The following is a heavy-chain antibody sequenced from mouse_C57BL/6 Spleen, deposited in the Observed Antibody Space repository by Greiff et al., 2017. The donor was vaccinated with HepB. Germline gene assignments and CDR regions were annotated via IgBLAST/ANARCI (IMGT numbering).Heavy chain of an antibody. CDR1: GYTFTSYW. CDR2: IYPSDSET. J-gene: IGHJ2*01. CDR3: ASTERGPYYFDY. Sequence: VQLQQPGAELVRPGSSVKLSCKASGYTFTSYWMDWVKQRPGQGLEWIGNIYPSDSETHYNQKFKDKATLTVDKSSSTAYMQLSSLTSEDSAVYYCASTERGPYYFDYWGQGTTLTVSS. D-gene: IGHD1-1*01. V-gene: IGHV1-61*01.